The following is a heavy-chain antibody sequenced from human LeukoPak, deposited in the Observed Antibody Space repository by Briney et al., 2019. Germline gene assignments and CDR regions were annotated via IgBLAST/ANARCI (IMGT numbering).Heavy chain of an antibody. Sequence: PGGSLRLSCTASGYTFSDYGMHWVRQAPGKGLEWLSVISYSGVVKFYADSVKGRFTISRDNSKNTLYLQMNNLADEDTAVYYCASTSGWYEPIDYWGQGTLVTVSS. CDR1: GYTFSDYG. CDR3: ASTSGWYEPIDY. J-gene: IGHJ4*02. CDR2: ISYSGVVK. V-gene: IGHV3-30*03. D-gene: IGHD6-19*01.